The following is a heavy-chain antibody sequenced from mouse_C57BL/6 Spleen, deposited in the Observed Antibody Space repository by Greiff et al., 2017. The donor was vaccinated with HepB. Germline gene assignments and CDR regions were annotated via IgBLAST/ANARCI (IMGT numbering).Heavy chain of an antibody. Sequence: VQLQQSGPELVKPGASVKISCKASGYAFSSSWMNWVKQRPGKGLEWIGRIYPGDGDTNYNGKFKGKATLTADKSSSTAYMQLSSLTSEDSAVYFCARRGPYGSSYYFDYWGQGTTLTVSS. J-gene: IGHJ2*01. CDR1: GYAFSSSW. V-gene: IGHV1-82*01. D-gene: IGHD1-1*01. CDR3: ARRGPYGSSYYFDY. CDR2: IYPGDGDT.